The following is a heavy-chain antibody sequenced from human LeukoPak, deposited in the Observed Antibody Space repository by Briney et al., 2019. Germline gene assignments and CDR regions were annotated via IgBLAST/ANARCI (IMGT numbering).Heavy chain of an antibody. CDR3: TRRGASTGAFDI. CDR1: GFTSSSYW. Sequence: GGSLRLSCAASGFTSSSYWMHWVRQAPGKGLVWVSRINSDGSTTNSAASVKGRFTISTDNAKNTLSLQMNSLRAEDTAVYYCTRRGASTGAFDIWGQGTMVTVSS. D-gene: IGHD2-2*01. J-gene: IGHJ3*02. CDR2: INSDGSTT. V-gene: IGHV3-74*01.